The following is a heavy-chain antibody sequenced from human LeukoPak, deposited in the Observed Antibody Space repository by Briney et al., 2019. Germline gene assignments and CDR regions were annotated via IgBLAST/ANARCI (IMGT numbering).Heavy chain of an antibody. V-gene: IGHV4-34*01. J-gene: IGHJ5*02. Sequence: NASETLSLTCAVYGGSFSGYYWSWIRQPPGKGPEWIGEINHSGSTNYNPSLKSRVTISVDTSKNQFSLKLSSVTAADTAVYYCARGRSSVRTMIVVVTRINWFDPWGQGTLVTVSS. CDR2: INHSGST. D-gene: IGHD3-22*01. CDR3: ARGRSSVRTMIVVVTRINWFDP. CDR1: GGSFSGYY.